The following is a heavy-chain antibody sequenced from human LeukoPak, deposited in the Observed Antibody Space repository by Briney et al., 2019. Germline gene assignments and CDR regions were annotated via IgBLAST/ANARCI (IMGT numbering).Heavy chain of an antibody. J-gene: IGHJ4*02. Sequence: SETLSLNCTVSGGSISSYYWSWIRQPPGKGLEWIGYIYYSGSTNYNPSLKSRVTISVDTSKNQFSLKLSSVTAADTAVYYCARSPPYCSSTSCYLDYWGQGTLVTVSS. CDR3: ARSPPYCSSTSCYLDY. V-gene: IGHV4-59*01. CDR2: IYYSGST. CDR1: GGSISSYY. D-gene: IGHD2-2*01.